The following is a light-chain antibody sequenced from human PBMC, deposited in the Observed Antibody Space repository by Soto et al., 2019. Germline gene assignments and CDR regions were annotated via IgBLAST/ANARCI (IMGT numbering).Light chain of an antibody. V-gene: IGLV2-23*02. CDR3: CSYAGRTTPYV. J-gene: IGLJ1*01. CDR2: EVS. Sequence: QSALTQPASVSGSPGQSITISCTGTSSDVGSYNLVSWYQHHPGKAPKLMIYEVSERPSGVSNRFSGSKSGNTAPLTISGLQAEDEADYYCCSYAGRTTPYVFGTGTKVTVL. CDR1: SSDVGSYNL.